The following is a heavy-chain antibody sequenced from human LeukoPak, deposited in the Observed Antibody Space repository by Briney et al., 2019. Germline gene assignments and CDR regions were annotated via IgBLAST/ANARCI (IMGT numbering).Heavy chain of an antibody. V-gene: IGHV3-7*01. CDR2: VKEDGSQK. J-gene: IGHJ4*02. CDR1: GFTFSRYW. CDR3: AREAY. Sequence: PGGSLRLSCAASGFTFSRYWTSWVRQAPGKGLEWVASVKEDGSQKNYADTVKGRFSISRDNAKKSLVLQMNSLRAEDTAVYYCAREAYWGPGTLVTVSS.